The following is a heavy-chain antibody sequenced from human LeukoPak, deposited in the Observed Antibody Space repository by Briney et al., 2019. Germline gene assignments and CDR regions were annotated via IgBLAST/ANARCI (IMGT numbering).Heavy chain of an antibody. CDR2: ISYDGSNK. Sequence: GRSLRLSCAASGFTFSSYAMHWVRQAPGKGLEWVAVISYDGSNKYYADTVKGRFTISRDNSKNTLYLQMNSLRAEDTAVYYCARESYDFWSGPLYYYYGMDVWGQGTTATVSS. D-gene: IGHD3-3*01. CDR3: ARESYDFWSGPLYYYYGMDV. J-gene: IGHJ6*02. CDR1: GFTFSSYA. V-gene: IGHV3-30*04.